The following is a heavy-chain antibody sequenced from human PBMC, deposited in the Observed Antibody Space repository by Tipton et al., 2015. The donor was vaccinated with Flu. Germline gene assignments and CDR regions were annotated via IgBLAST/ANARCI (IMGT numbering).Heavy chain of an antibody. V-gene: IGHV4-38-2*01. CDR2: ISHSGRT. CDR3: ARRDYSNYVSEPRNWFDT. CDR1: DYSISSGYY. D-gene: IGHD4-11*01. J-gene: IGHJ5*02. Sequence: TLSLTCAVSDYSISSGYYWGWIRQPPGKGLEWIGCISHSGRTYYNPSLKSRVTISVDTAKNQFSQRLSSVTAADTAVYWCARRDYSNYVSEPRNWFDTWSQGTLVTVSS.